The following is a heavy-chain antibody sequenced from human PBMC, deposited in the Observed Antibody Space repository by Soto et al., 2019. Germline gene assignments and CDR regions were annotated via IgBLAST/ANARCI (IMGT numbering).Heavy chain of an antibody. J-gene: IGHJ5*02. D-gene: IGHD1-26*01. CDR2: INRDGTAT. Sequence: EVQLVESGGGLVQPGGSLRLSCAASGFTFTGNWMHWARQGPGKGLVWVARINRDGTATTYADSVTGRFTISRDNSKNTLYLQMNSLGAEDTAVYYCATVGTGSYNWFDPWGQGTMVTVSS. V-gene: IGHV3-74*01. CDR1: GFTFTGNW. CDR3: ATVGTGSYNWFDP.